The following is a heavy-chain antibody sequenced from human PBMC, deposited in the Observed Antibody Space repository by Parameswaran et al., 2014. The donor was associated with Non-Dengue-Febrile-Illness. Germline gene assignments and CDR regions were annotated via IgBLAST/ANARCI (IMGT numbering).Heavy chain of an antibody. CDR1: GFTFSGSA. CDR3: TRHPEVVTAIPYYYGMDV. D-gene: IGHD2-21*02. CDR2: IRSKANSYAT. Sequence: GGSLRLSCAASGFTFSGSAMHWVRQASGKGLEWVGRIRSKANSYATAYAASVKGRFTISRDDSKNTAYLQMNSLKTEDTAVYYCTRHPEVVTAIPYYYGMDVWGQGTTVTVSS. J-gene: IGHJ6*02. V-gene: IGHV3-73*01.